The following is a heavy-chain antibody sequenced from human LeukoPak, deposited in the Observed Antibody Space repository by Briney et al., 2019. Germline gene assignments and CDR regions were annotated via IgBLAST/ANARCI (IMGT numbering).Heavy chain of an antibody. CDR2: INGGGSPI. V-gene: IGHV3-48*01. D-gene: IGHD2-2*01. CDR3: TTDFNIVVVPAAFDY. CDR1: GFTFSRDS. Sequence: PGGSLRLSCAASGFTFSRDSMNWVRQAPGKGLEWVSYINGGGSPIYYADSVRGRFTISRDNAKNSLYLQMNSLKTEDTAVYYCTTDFNIVVVPAAFDYWGQGTLVTVSS. J-gene: IGHJ4*02.